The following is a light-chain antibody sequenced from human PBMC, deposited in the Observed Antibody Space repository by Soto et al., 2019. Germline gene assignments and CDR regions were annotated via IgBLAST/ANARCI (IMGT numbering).Light chain of an antibody. Sequence: QSVLTQPPSVSGAPGQTITISCTGSSSNIGAGYDVHWYQQLPGRAPKLLIYGNNNRPSGVPDRFSGSKSGTSVSLAITGLRGEDEADYYCESWDDTLKGHVFGGGTKLTVL. CDR2: GNN. V-gene: IGLV1-40*01. J-gene: IGLJ3*02. CDR1: SSNIGAGYD. CDR3: ESWDDTLKGHV.